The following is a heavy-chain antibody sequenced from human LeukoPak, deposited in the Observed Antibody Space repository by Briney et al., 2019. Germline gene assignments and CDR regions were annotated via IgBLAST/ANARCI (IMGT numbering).Heavy chain of an antibody. Sequence: SQTLSLTCSVSGASINSHSWTWIRQSPGMGLEWIGYIYSRGNTNYNPSLKSRVTISVDTSKNQLSLNLTSVTAADTAVYYCARLPGNPIELWFDSWGQGTLVTVSS. CDR2: IYSRGNT. V-gene: IGHV4-59*11. CDR3: ARLPGNPIELWFDS. CDR1: GASINSHS. D-gene: IGHD1-14*01. J-gene: IGHJ5*01.